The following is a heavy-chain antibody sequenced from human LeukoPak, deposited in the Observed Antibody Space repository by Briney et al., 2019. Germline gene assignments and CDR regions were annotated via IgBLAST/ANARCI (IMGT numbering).Heavy chain of an antibody. D-gene: IGHD6-13*01. CDR1: GDSVSSNSAA. J-gene: IGHJ4*02. V-gene: IGHV6-1*01. Sequence: SQTLSLTCAISGDSVSSNSAAWNWIRQSPSRGLEWLGRTYYRSKWYNDYAVSVKSRITINPDTSKNQFSLQLNSVTPEDTAVYYCARLSIAAAGGGYYFDYWGQGTLVTVSS. CDR3: ARLSIAAAGGGYYFDY. CDR2: TYYRSKWYN.